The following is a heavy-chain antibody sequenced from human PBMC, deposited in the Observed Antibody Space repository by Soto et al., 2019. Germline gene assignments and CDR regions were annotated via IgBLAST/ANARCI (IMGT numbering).Heavy chain of an antibody. CDR1: GFTFSNYA. CDR2: MSGSSGST. Sequence: QPGGSLRLSCVVSGFTFSNYAMTWVRQAPGKGLGWVSAMSGSSGSTYYADSVKGRFTISRDNSKNTLYLQMNSLRAEDTAVYYCAKGGHLVLSGLDVWGQGTTVTVSS. D-gene: IGHD6-6*01. CDR3: AKGGHLVLSGLDV. J-gene: IGHJ6*02. V-gene: IGHV3-23*01.